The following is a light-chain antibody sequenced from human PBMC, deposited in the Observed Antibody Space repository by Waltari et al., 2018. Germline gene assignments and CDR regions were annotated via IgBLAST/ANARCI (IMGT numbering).Light chain of an antibody. CDR2: DVS. CDR1: SSDVGWYNY. Sequence: QSALTQPRSVSGSPGQSVTISCTGTSSDVGWYNYVSWYQQHPGKAPKLTIYDVSKRPSGVPDRFSGSKSVNTASLTISGLQAEDDADYYCCSYADRYTWVFGGGTKLTVL. CDR3: CSYADRYTWV. V-gene: IGLV2-11*02. J-gene: IGLJ3*02.